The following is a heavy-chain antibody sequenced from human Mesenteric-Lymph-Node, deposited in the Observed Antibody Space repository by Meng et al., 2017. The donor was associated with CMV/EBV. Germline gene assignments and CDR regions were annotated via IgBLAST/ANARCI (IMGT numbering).Heavy chain of an antibody. J-gene: IGHJ6*02. V-gene: IGHV3-23*01. CDR3: GRDMDV. Sequence: GGSLRLSCAASGFTFSIYAMNWVRQAPGKGLEWVSTISGSGGSTYYADSVKGRFSISRDNSKNTLFLEMNSLRAEDTAVYFCGRDMDVWGLGTTVTVSS. CDR1: GFTFSIYA. CDR2: ISGSGGST.